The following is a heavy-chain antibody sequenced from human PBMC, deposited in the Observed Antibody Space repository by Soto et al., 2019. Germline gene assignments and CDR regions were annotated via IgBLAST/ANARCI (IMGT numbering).Heavy chain of an antibody. Sequence: QVQLVESGGGVIQPGRSLRLSCAASGFYLSSTGMHWVGQAPGKGLEWVAVIYYDESDKVYSDSVRRRFTVSKDDSKNTLYLQMTSLRAEDPAMYFSARSRDGYNLGLNSWGQGAVVTVS. CDR1: GFYLSSTG. J-gene: IGHJ4*02. CDR3: ARSRDGYNLGLNS. V-gene: IGHV3-33*01. CDR2: IYYDESDK. D-gene: IGHD5-12*01.